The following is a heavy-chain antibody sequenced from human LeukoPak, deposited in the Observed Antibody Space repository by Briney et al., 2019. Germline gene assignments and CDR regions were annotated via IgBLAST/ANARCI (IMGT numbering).Heavy chain of an antibody. CDR3: AKDTSLGGYYGKFTKKFDY. J-gene: IGHJ4*02. D-gene: IGHD3-22*01. CDR2: IRYDGSNK. V-gene: IGHV3-30*02. Sequence: GGSLRLSCAASGFTFSSYGMHWVRQAPGKGLEWVAFIRYDGSNKYYADSVKGRFTISRDNSKNTLYLQMNSLRAEDTAVYYCAKDTSLGGYYGKFTKKFDYWGQGTLVTVSS. CDR1: GFTFSSYG.